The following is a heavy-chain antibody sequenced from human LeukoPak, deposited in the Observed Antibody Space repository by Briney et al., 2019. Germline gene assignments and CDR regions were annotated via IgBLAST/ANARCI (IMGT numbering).Heavy chain of an antibody. D-gene: IGHD4-17*01. CDR3: ARDNGDYGGGEDY. Sequence: ASVKVPCKASGYTFTSYDINWVRQATGQGLEWMGWMNPNSGNTGYAQKFQGRVTITRNTSISTAYMELSSLRSEDTAVYYCARDNGDYGGGEDYWGQGTLVTVSS. CDR1: GYTFTSYD. CDR2: MNPNSGNT. V-gene: IGHV1-8*03. J-gene: IGHJ4*02.